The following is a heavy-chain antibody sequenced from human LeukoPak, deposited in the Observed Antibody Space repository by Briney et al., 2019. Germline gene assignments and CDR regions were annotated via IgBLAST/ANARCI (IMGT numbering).Heavy chain of an antibody. CDR2: ISGTGGST. D-gene: IGHD2-2*01. J-gene: IGHJ4*02. CDR1: GFTFSSYA. Sequence: QPGASLRLSCAASGFTFSSYAITWVRQAPGKGLEWVSGISGTGGSTYYADSVKGRFTISRDNSRNTLYLQMNSLRAEDTAVYYCAKPPGYCSSTSCPWDYWGQGTLVTVSS. V-gene: IGHV3-23*01. CDR3: AKPPGYCSSTSCPWDY.